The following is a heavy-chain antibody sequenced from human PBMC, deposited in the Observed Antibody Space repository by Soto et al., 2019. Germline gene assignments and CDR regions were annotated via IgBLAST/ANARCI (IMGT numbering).Heavy chain of an antibody. D-gene: IGHD3-10*01. CDR2: IWYDGSNK. CDR1: GFTFSSYG. Sequence: GGSLRLSCAASGFTFSSYGMHWVRQAPGKGLEWVAVIWYDGSNKYYADSVKGRFTISRDNSKNTLYLQMNSLRAEDTAVYYCARDRGAFYYGSGSWLFDYWGQGTLVTVSS. V-gene: IGHV3-33*01. CDR3: ARDRGAFYYGSGSWLFDY. J-gene: IGHJ4*02.